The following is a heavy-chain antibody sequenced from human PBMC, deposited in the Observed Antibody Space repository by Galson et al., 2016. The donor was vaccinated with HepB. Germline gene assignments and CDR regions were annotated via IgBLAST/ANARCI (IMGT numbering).Heavy chain of an antibody. Sequence: SETLSLTCTVSGASISRSSYSWGWIRQPPGKGLEWIGSIHYRGSTYYNPSPKTRVTVSVDTYQNHISLKLTSVTAADTAVYYCARHGPPYCSGGGCSSYFHYGMDVWGQGTTVTVSS. CDR3: ARHGPPYCSGGGCSSYFHYGMDV. CDR2: IHYRGST. V-gene: IGHV4-39*01. CDR1: GASISRSSYS. J-gene: IGHJ6*02. D-gene: IGHD2-15*01.